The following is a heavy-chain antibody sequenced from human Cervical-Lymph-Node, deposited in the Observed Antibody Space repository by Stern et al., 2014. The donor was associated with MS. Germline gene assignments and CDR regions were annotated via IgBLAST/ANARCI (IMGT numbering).Heavy chain of an antibody. CDR2: IDWDGYK. J-gene: IGHJ3*02. Sequence: QVTLKESGPALVKPTQTLTLTCIVSGFSLSTSGMCVSWIRQPPGKALEWLAIIDWDGYKYYNTSLKTRLTISKDTSKNQVVLTMTNMDPVDTATYYCARIVTGYSSDLYLNAFDIWGQGTMVTVSS. CDR1: GFSLSTSGMC. CDR3: ARIVTGYSSDLYLNAFDI. D-gene: IGHD6-19*01. V-gene: IGHV2-70*01.